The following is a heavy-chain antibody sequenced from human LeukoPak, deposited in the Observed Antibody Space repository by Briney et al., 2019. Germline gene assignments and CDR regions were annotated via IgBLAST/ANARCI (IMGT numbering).Heavy chain of an antibody. D-gene: IGHD3-22*01. Sequence: PSETLSLTCAVSGGSISSTNWWSWVRQPPGKGLEWIGEIYHSGSTNYNPSLKSRVTISVDKSKNQFSLKLSSVTAADTAVYYCASWYYYDSSGYGAFDIWGQGTMVTVSS. CDR2: IYHSGST. CDR1: GGSISSTNW. V-gene: IGHV4-4*02. CDR3: ASWYYYDSSGYGAFDI. J-gene: IGHJ3*02.